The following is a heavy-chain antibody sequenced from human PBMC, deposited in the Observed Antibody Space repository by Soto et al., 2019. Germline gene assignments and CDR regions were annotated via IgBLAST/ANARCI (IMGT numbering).Heavy chain of an antibody. CDR2: IIPIFGTA. CDR3: ARSTSPYYYDSSGYSHFQH. CDR1: GGTFSSYA. V-gene: IGHV1-69*01. Sequence: QVQLVQSGAEVKKPGSSVKVSCKASGGTFSSYAISWVRQAPGQGLEWMGGIIPIFGTANYAQKFQGRVTITADESTSTAYMELSSLRSEDTAVYYYARSTSPYYYDSSGYSHFQHWGQGTLVTVSS. D-gene: IGHD3-22*01. J-gene: IGHJ1*01.